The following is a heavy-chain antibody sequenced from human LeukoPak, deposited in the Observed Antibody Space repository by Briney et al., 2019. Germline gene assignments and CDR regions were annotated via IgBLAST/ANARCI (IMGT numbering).Heavy chain of an antibody. CDR2: IYTSGST. D-gene: IGHD1-14*01. CDR1: GGSISSGSYY. J-gene: IGHJ4*02. CDR3: ARDEGGYYFDY. V-gene: IGHV4-61*02. Sequence: TLSLTCTVSGGSISSGSYYWSWIRQPAGKGLEWIGRIYTSGSTNYNPSLKSRVTISVDTSKNQFSLKLSSVTAADTAVYYCARDEGGYYFDYWGQGTLVTVSS.